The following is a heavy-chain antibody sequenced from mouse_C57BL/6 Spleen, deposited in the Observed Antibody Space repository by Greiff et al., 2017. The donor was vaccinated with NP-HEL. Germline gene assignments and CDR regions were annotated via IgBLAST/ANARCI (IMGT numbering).Heavy chain of an antibody. Sequence: VQLQQSGPELVKPGASVQLSCKASGYTFTSYDINLVTQRPGQGLEWIGWISPSDGSTKYNEKFKVKATLTVDTSASTAYMGLHSRTSEDSAVYFFSRATTVVAYWYFDVWGTGTTVTVSS. J-gene: IGHJ1*03. CDR2: ISPSDGST. V-gene: IGHV1-85*01. D-gene: IGHD1-1*01. CDR1: GYTFTSYD. CDR3: SRATTVVAYWYFDV.